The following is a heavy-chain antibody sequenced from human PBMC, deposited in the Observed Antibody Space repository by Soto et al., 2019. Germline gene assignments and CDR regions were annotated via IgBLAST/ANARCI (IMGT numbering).Heavy chain of an antibody. CDR3: ARGETYLGV. D-gene: IGHD3-16*01. Sequence: QVQLVQSGAEVRKPGPSVKVSCKASRDAFSKYAFNWVRQAPGQGLDWMGWIIRIFGSRNYAEKFQGRVTITADEATSTAYVELRGLRFEDTAVYYCARGETYLGVWGQGTTVTVSS. V-gene: IGHV1-69*01. CDR2: IIRIFGSR. CDR1: RDAFSKYA. J-gene: IGHJ6*02.